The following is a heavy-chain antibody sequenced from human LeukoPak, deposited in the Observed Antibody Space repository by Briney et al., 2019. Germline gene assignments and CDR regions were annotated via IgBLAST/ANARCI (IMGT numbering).Heavy chain of an antibody. D-gene: IGHD3-22*01. V-gene: IGHV1-8*01. CDR2: MNPNSGNT. J-gene: IGHJ3*02. Sequence: ASVKVSCKASGYTFTSYDINWARQATGQGLEWMGWMNPNSGNTGYAQKFQGRVTMTRNTSISTAYMELSSLRSEDTAVYYCARGLYDSSGYYYEVGLDIWGQGTMVTVSS. CDR1: GYTFTSYD. CDR3: ARGLYDSSGYYYEVGLDI.